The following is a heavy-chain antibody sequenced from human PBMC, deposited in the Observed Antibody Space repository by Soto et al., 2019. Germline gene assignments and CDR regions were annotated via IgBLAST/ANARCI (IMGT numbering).Heavy chain of an antibody. Sequence: ESRFRNGSGSGGSMSHYKRSWIRQPPGKGLEWIGYIYSTGSTNYNPSLKSRVTISVDTSKNQFSLKLSSVTAADTAVYYCARGRGTISGYYPFFDYWGQGTLVTVSS. D-gene: IGHD3-22*01. CDR3: ARGRGTISGYYPFFDY. CDR2: IYSTGST. CDR1: GGSMSHYK. J-gene: IGHJ4*02. V-gene: IGHV4-59*12.